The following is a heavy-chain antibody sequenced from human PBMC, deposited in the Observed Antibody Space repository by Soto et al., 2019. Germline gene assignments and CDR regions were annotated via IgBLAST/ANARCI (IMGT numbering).Heavy chain of an antibody. V-gene: IGHV3-30*18. J-gene: IGHJ4*02. D-gene: IGHD5-12*01. CDR3: AKDLDYPYYFDY. CDR2: ISYDGSNK. Sequence: GGALRLSCAASGFTFSSYGIHWVRQAPGKGLEWVAVISYDGSNKFYAASVKGRFTISRDNSKNTLYLQMNSLRAEDTAVYYCAKDLDYPYYFDYWGQGTLVTVSS. CDR1: GFTFSSYG.